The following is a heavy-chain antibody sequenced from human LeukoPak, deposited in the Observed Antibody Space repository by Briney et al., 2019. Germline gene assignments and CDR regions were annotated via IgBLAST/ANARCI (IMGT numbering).Heavy chain of an antibody. J-gene: IGHJ4*02. CDR3: ARTDRDYDILTGYYTSLFLY. V-gene: IGHV1-46*01. D-gene: IGHD3-9*01. Sequence: GASVKVSCKASGYTFTSYYMHWVRQAPGQGLEWMGIINPSGGSTSYAQKFQGRVTMTRDTSTSTVYMELSSLRSEDTAVYYCARTDRDYDILTGYYTSLFLYWGQGTLVTVSS. CDR1: GYTFTSYY. CDR2: INPSGGST.